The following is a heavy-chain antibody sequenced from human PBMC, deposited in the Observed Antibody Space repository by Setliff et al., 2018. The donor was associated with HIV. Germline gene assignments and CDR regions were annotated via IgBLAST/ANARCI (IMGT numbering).Heavy chain of an antibody. D-gene: IGHD3-22*01. V-gene: IGHV4-34*01. CDR2: IHYTGST. Sequence: SETLSLTCAVYGGSFSGYYWSWIRQHPGKGLEWIGFIHYTGSTYYNPSLKSRVTISVDTSKNQFSLKLSSLTAADTAVYYCARRPSPYYYYDSSGYSGGNVDYWGQGTLVTSP. CDR1: GGSFSGYY. J-gene: IGHJ4*02. CDR3: ARRPSPYYYYDSSGYSGGNVDY.